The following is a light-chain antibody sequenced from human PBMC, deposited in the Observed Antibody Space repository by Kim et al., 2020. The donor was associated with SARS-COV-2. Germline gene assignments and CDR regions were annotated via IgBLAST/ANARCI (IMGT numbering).Light chain of an antibody. Sequence: ASVCDGVTITCRARQGISNYLAWYQQKPGKVPKLLIYAASTLVSGVPSRFSGSGSVTDFTLTISSLQPEDVATYYCQKYNSAPLTFGGGTKVDIK. CDR3: QKYNSAPLT. J-gene: IGKJ4*01. CDR1: QGISNY. V-gene: IGKV1-27*01. CDR2: AAS.